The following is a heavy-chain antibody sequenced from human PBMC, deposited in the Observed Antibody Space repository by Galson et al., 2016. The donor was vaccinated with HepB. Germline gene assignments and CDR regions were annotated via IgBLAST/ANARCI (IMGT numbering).Heavy chain of an antibody. CDR2: YVVAGNT. D-gene: IGHD1-26*01. CDR3: ARGLRAGYYWSFDV. Sequence: SLRLSCAASGFTFSNYDMHWVRQSMGKGLEWVSSYVVAGNTYYADSVKGRFTISREDGENSLYLQMNSLRAGDTAVYHCARGLRAGYYWSFDVWGQGTTVTVSS. CDR1: GFTFSNYD. J-gene: IGHJ6*02. V-gene: IGHV3-13*01.